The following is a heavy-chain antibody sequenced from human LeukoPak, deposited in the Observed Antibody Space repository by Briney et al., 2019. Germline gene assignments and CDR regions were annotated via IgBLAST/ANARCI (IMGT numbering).Heavy chain of an antibody. CDR1: GFTFSYYD. V-gene: IGHV3-13*01. Sequence: GGSLRLYCAGSGFTFSYYDLHWVRQVAGEGLEWVSSTDTSGGTYYSGSVRGRFTISRENGKNSVYLQMNSLTAGDTAVYFCAREKLGHAIRPFDYWGQGALVTVSS. J-gene: IGHJ4*02. CDR2: TDTSGGT. CDR3: AREKLGHAIRPFDY.